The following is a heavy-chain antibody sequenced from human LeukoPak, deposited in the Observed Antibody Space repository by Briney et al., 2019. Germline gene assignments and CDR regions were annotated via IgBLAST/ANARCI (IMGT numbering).Heavy chain of an antibody. CDR1: GFTFSSYA. Sequence: PGGSLRLSCAASGFTFSSYAMSWVRQAPGKGLEWVSAISGSGGSTYYADSVKGRFTISRDNAKNSLYLQMSSLRAEDTALYYCARGHYTRSDYWGQGTLVTVSS. D-gene: IGHD2-2*02. CDR2: ISGSGGST. CDR3: ARGHYTRSDY. V-gene: IGHV3-23*01. J-gene: IGHJ4*02.